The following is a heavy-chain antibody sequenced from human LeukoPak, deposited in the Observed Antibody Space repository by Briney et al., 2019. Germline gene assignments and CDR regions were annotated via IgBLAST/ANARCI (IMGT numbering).Heavy chain of an antibody. Sequence: GGSLRLSCAASGFTFSSYGMHWVRQAPGKGLEWVAVISYDGSNKYYADSVKGRFTISRDNSKNTLYLQMNSLRAEDTAVYYCAKDGAEDTAIVYYYYYMDVWGKGTTVTVSS. CDR1: GFTFSSYG. J-gene: IGHJ6*03. CDR2: ISYDGSNK. V-gene: IGHV3-30*18. D-gene: IGHD5-18*01. CDR3: AKDGAEDTAIVYYYYYMDV.